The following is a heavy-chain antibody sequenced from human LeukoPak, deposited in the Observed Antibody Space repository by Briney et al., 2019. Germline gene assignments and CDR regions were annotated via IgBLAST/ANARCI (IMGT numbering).Heavy chain of an antibody. CDR2: VSHTGRT. CDR3: ASRDDSGPY. V-gene: IGHV4/OR15-8*01. Sequence: SETLSLTCVVSGGSIYSPNWWTWVRQPPGKGLEWIGEVSHTGRTNYHPSLQSRVTISLDESKNHFSLRVTSMTAADTAVHYCASRDDSGPYWGQGTLVTVSS. D-gene: IGHD4-17*01. CDR1: GGSIYSPNW. J-gene: IGHJ4*02.